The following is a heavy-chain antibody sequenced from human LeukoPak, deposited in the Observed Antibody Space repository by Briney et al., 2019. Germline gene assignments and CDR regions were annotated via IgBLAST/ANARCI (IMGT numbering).Heavy chain of an antibody. CDR1: GGSINNYY. CDR3: ARWDCSSGTCYYLDY. CDR2: IYYTGKT. Sequence: SETLSLTCSVSGGSINNYYWGWIRRPPGRGLEYIGHIYYTGKTDYNPSFKSRVTMSVDTSKNQLSLKLHFLTAADTAVYYCARWDCSSGTCYYLDYWGQGTLVIVSS. D-gene: IGHD2-15*01. V-gene: IGHV4-59*01. J-gene: IGHJ4*02.